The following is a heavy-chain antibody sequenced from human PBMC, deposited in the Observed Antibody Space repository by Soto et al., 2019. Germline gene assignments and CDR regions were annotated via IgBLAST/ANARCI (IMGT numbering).Heavy chain of an antibody. D-gene: IGHD2-21*01. J-gene: IGHJ6*02. CDR2: LYTSGSA. V-gene: IGHV3-53*01. CDR1: GFTVKTNY. Sequence: GGSLRLSCAASGFTVKTNYMSWVRQAPGMGLEWVSILYTSGSADFADSVKGRFTISSDYSRNTLYLQMNSLRAEDTAVYYCVRDGGGEYPGMDVWGQGTTVTVYS. CDR3: VRDGGGEYPGMDV.